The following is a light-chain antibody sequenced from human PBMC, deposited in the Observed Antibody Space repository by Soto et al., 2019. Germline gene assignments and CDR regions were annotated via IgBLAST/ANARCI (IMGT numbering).Light chain of an antibody. V-gene: IGKV1-5*03. CDR2: KAS. CDR1: QRISSW. CDR3: QQYNSYPWT. Sequence: DIQMTQSPSTLSASVGDGVTITCRASQRISSWLAWYQQKPGKAPKLLIYKASSLESGVPSRFSGSGSGTEFTLTISSLQPDDFATYYCQQYNSYPWTFGQGTKVDIK. J-gene: IGKJ1*01.